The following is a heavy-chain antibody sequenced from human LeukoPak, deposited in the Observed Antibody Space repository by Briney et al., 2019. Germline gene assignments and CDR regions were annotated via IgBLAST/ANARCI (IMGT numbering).Heavy chain of an antibody. CDR3: ARGWSATAGNAPYYFDS. J-gene: IGHJ4*02. Sequence: GGSLRLSCAASGFTFDDYAMHWVRHAPGKGLEWVSGISWNSGSIGYADSVKGRFTISRDNAKNSLYLQMNSLRADDTAVYYCARGWSATAGNAPYYFDSWGQGTLVTVSS. CDR2: ISWNSGSI. V-gene: IGHV3-9*01. D-gene: IGHD6-13*01. CDR1: GFTFDDYA.